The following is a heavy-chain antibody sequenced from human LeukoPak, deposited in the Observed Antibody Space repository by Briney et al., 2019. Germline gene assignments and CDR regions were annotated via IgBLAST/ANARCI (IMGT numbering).Heavy chain of an antibody. V-gene: IGHV3-21*01. CDR3: ARATWLLDAFDI. CDR1: GFTFSIYA. D-gene: IGHD2-15*01. Sequence: GGSLRLSCAASGFTFSIYAMSWVRQAPGKGLEWVSGTSNSGGNTYYADSVKGRFTISRDNAKNSLYLQMNSLRAEDTAVYYCARATWLLDAFDIWGQGTMVTVSS. CDR2: TSNSGGNT. J-gene: IGHJ3*02.